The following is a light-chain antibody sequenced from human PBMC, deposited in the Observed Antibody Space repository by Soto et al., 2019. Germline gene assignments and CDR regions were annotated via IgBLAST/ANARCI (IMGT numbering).Light chain of an antibody. CDR2: GAS. CDR3: QQYGSSPRIT. V-gene: IGKV3-20*01. Sequence: EIMLTQSRGTLSLSPGEGTTLSCRSSQIVRSTYLAWFQQKPGQAPRLLIYGASSRATGIPDRFSGSGSGTDFTLTISRLEPEDFAVYYCQQYGSSPRITFGQGTRLEI. CDR1: QIVRSTY. J-gene: IGKJ5*01.